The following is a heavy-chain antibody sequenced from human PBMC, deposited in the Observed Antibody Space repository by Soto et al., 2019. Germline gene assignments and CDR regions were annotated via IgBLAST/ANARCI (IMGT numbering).Heavy chain of an antibody. Sequence: GSLRLSCAASGFTFSNYSMNWVRQAPGKGLEWVSSISSSSSYIYYADSVKGRFTISRDNAKNSLYLQMNSLRAEDTAVYYCARDLTVNYDFWSGSRYYFDYWGQGTLVTVSS. CDR3: ARDLTVNYDFWSGSRYYFDY. CDR1: GFTFSNYS. J-gene: IGHJ4*02. D-gene: IGHD3-3*01. CDR2: ISSSSSYI. V-gene: IGHV3-21*01.